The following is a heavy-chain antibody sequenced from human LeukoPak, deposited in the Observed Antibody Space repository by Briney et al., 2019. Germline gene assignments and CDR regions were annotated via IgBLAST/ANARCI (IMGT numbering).Heavy chain of an antibody. CDR2: IYTSGST. V-gene: IGHV4-61*02. J-gene: IGHJ4*02. D-gene: IGHD4-17*01. CDR3: ARVSDYGVFDY. Sequence: PSETLSLTCTVSGGSISSDNYYWSWIRQPAGKGLEWIGRIYTSGSTNYNPSLKSRVTMSVDTSKNQFSLKLSSATAADTAVYYCARVSDYGVFDYWGQGTLVTVSS. CDR1: GGSISSDNYY.